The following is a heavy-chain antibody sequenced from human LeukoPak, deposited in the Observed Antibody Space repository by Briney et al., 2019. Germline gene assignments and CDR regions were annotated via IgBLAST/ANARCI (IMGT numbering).Heavy chain of an antibody. Sequence: GESLKSSRKGSGYSFTSYWSSWVRQIPGKGLAWIGIIYPGDSDTRYSPSFQGQVTISADKSISTAYLQWSSLKASDTAMYYCARRVMHSSGWVFNYWGQGTLVTVSS. CDR1: GYSFTSYW. CDR3: ARRVMHSSGWVFNY. J-gene: IGHJ4*02. D-gene: IGHD6-19*01. CDR2: IYPGDSDT. V-gene: IGHV5-51*01.